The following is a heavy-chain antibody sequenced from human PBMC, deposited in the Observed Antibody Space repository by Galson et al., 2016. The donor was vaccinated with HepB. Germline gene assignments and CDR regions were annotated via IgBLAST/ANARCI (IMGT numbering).Heavy chain of an antibody. J-gene: IGHJ4*02. V-gene: IGHV4-39*01. CDR3: VGLGTAAVVANRRGSLY. CDR2: IHSSGTS. Sequence: SETLSLTCSVSGDSISNVGRHWGWFRQSPGMGLEYIGSIHSSGTSYYNPSLTSRLTVSADTSRNQFFLSLTSVTAADTDTYYCVGLGTAAVVANRRGSLYWRQGTRVTVSS. CDR1: GDSISNVGRH. D-gene: IGHD3-10*01.